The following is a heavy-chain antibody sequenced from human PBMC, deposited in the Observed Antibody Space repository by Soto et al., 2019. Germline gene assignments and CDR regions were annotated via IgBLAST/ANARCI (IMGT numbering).Heavy chain of an antibody. CDR3: ARGPLVVLNYFES. Sequence: QVQLVQSGAEVKKPGSSVKVSCKASGGTFRNYPINWVRQAPGQGLEWMGSIFPLTDIPDYAQNFQARLTISADKSTRTAYMEVSSLTSADTAMYFCARGPLVVLNYFESWGQGTLVTVSS. CDR1: GGTFRNYP. J-gene: IGHJ4*02. V-gene: IGHV1-69*02. CDR2: IFPLTDIP.